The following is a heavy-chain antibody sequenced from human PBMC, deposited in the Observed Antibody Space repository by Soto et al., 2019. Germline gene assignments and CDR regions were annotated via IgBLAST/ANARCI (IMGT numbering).Heavy chain of an antibody. Sequence: GGSLRLSCAASGFTFSSYAMSWVRQAPGKGLGWVSAISGSGGSTYYADSVKGRFTISRDNSKNTLYLQMNSLRAEDTAVYYCAKDQSQDDFWSGYYFDYWGQGTLVTVSS. V-gene: IGHV3-23*01. D-gene: IGHD3-3*01. CDR3: AKDQSQDDFWSGYYFDY. CDR1: GFTFSSYA. J-gene: IGHJ4*02. CDR2: ISGSGGST.